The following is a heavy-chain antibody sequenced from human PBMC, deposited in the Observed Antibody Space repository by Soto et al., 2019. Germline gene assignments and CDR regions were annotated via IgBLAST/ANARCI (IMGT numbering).Heavy chain of an antibody. J-gene: IGHJ4*02. CDR2: IYYSGST. CDR3: ARLSVALPYYFDY. V-gene: IGHV4-30-4*01. D-gene: IGHD2-15*01. CDR1: GGSISSGDYY. Sequence: QVQLQESSPGLVKPSQTLSLTCTVSGGSISSGDYYWSWIRQPPGKGLEWSGYIYYSGSTYYNPSPKSRVTIAVATSKNQFSLKLSSVTAAATAVYYCARLSVALPYYFDYWGQGTLVTVSS.